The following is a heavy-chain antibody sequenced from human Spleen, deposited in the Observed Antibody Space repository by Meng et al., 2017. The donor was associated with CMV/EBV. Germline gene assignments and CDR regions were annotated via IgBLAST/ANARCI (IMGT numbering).Heavy chain of an antibody. Sequence: QGQLVGAGGGVVQPGRSLRLSCAASGFTFSSYAMHWVRQAPGKGLEWVAVISYDGSNKYYADSVKGRFTISRDNSKNTLYLQMNSLRAEDTAVYYCARVVGYSSPPWGQGTLVTVSS. CDR2: ISYDGSNK. J-gene: IGHJ5*02. CDR1: GFTFSSYA. V-gene: IGHV3-30-3*01. D-gene: IGHD6-13*01. CDR3: ARVVGYSSPP.